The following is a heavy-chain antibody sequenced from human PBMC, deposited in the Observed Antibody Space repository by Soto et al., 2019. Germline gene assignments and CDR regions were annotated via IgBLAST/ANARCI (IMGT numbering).Heavy chain of an antibody. D-gene: IGHD3-3*01. J-gene: IGHJ1*01. V-gene: IGHV3-30-3*01. CDR1: GFTFSSYA. CDR3: ARDLSSYDFWSGPEYFQH. CDR2: ISYDGSNK. Sequence: GGSLRLSCAASGFTFSSYAMHWVRQAPGKGLEWVAVISYDGSNKYYADSVKGRFTISRDNSKNTLYLQMNSLRAEDTAVYYCARDLSSYDFWSGPEYFQHWGQGTLVTVSS.